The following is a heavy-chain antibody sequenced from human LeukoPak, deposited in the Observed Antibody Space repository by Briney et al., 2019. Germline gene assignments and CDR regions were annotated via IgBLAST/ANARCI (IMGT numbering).Heavy chain of an antibody. J-gene: IGHJ3*02. CDR1: GGSISSYY. Sequence: SETLSLTCTVSGGSISSYYWSWIRQPPGKGLEWIGYIYYSGHTNYNPSLTSRVTISVDTSKNQFSLKLGSVTAADTAVYYCARDVAAAGTPRSDAFDIWGQGTMVTASS. CDR2: IYYSGHT. V-gene: IGHV4-59*01. CDR3: ARDVAAAGTPRSDAFDI. D-gene: IGHD6-13*01.